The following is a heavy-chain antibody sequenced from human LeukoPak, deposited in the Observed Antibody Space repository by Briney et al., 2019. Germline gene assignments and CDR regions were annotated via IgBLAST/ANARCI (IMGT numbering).Heavy chain of an antibody. CDR3: ARKSDSLMLRGGDC. V-gene: IGHV3-66*01. CDR2: IYSGGST. J-gene: IGHJ4*02. D-gene: IGHD3-10*01. Sequence: GGSLRLSGAASEFSVSSNYMTWVRQAPGKGLECGSVIYSGGSTYYAASVRGRFTISRDNSTNTLYLQMDSLRVEDTAVYYCARKSDSLMLRGGDCWGQGTLVTVSS. CDR1: EFSVSSNY.